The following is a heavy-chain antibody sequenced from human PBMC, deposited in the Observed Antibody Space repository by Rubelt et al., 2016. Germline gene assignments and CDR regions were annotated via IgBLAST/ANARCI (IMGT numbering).Heavy chain of an antibody. CDR3: ARGRPKGYSSSSPGRKYYFDY. Sequence: LGGIGEINHSGSTNYNPSLKSRVTISVDTSKNQFSLKLSSVTAADTVVYYCARGRPKGYSSSSPGRKYYFDYWGQGTLVTVSS. J-gene: IGHJ4*02. CDR2: INHSGST. D-gene: IGHD6-6*01. V-gene: IGHV4-34*01.